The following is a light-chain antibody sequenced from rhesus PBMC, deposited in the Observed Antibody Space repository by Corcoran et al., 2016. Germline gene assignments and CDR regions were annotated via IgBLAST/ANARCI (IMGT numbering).Light chain of an antibody. CDR3: QQSSNLLT. CDR1: QSVGSY. V-gene: IGKV3-24*04. J-gene: IGKJ4*01. CDR2: GAS. Sequence: ETVVTQSPATLALSPGERATLSCRASQSVGSYLAWYQQKPGQAPWLLIYGASSRATGIPDRFRGSESGTDFTLTISSLEPEDVGVYSCQQSSNLLTFGGGTKVEIK.